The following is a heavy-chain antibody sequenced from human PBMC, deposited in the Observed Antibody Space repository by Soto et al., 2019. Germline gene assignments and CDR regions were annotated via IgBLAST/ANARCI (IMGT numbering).Heavy chain of an antibody. Sequence: GGSLRLSCVTYGLTFTDYWMSWVRQAPGKGLEWVANIKQDESEKNYLDSVKGRFTISRDNAKNTLYLQMNSLRAEDTAVYYCASDRFRGTYYLRGVTYFFEEWGQGAPVTVSS. CDR1: GLTFTDYW. V-gene: IGHV3-7*03. CDR3: ASDRFRGTYYLRGVTYFFEE. CDR2: IKQDESEK. J-gene: IGHJ4*02. D-gene: IGHD1-26*01.